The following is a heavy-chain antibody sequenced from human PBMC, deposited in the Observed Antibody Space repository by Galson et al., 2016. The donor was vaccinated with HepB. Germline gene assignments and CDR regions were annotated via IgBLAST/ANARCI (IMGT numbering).Heavy chain of an antibody. CDR3: ARDRDSAMLFAF. D-gene: IGHD5-18*01. Sequence: SLRLSCAASRFTFSNYAMSWVRQAPGKGLEWVSIISGSGDRTYYADSVKGRFTVSRDNAKNTLHLQMDSLRPEDTALYYCARDRDSAMLFAFWGQGTLVTVSS. J-gene: IGHJ4*02. CDR1: RFTFSNYA. CDR2: ISGSGDRT. V-gene: IGHV3-23*01.